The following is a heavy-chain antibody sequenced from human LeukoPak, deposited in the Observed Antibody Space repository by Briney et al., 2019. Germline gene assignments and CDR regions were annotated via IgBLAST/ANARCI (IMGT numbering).Heavy chain of an antibody. CDR3: ARGRSRYSSEDSFDY. D-gene: IGHD6-19*01. CDR1: GYTFTSYG. Sequence: ASVKVSCKASGYTFTSYGISWVRQAPGQGLEWMGWISAYNGNTNYAQKLQGRVTMTTDTSTSTAYMELRSLRSDDTAVYYCARGRSRYSSEDSFDYWGQGTLVTVSS. J-gene: IGHJ4*02. V-gene: IGHV1-18*01. CDR2: ISAYNGNT.